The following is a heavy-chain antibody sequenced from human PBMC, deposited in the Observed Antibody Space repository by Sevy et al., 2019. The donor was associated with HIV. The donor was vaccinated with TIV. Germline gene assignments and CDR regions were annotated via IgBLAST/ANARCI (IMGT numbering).Heavy chain of an antibody. V-gene: IGHV4-38-2*01. CDR2: IYHSGYS. D-gene: IGHD6-19*01. CDR3: ARAIGIQVSGLYYFDY. J-gene: IGHJ4*02. CDR1: GYSISSDYY. Sequence: SETLCLTCAVSGYSISSDYYWGWIRQPPGKGLEWIGSIYHSGYSYYNPSLKSRVTISVDTSKNQFSLKLSSVTAADTAVYYCARAIGIQVSGLYYFDYWGQGTMVTVSS.